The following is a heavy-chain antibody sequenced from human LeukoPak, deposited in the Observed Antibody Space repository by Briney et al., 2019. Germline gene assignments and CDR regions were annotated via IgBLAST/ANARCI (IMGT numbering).Heavy chain of an antibody. CDR3: ARRVFGGNCYYDY. J-gene: IGHJ4*02. Sequence: GGSLRLSCAASGFTFSDHYMDWVRQAPGKGLEWVARIRNKANNYATEYAASVKGRFTISRDDSKNSLYLQMNSLKTEDTGVFYCARRVFGGNCYYDYWGQGTLVTVSS. V-gene: IGHV3-72*01. CDR1: GFTFSDHY. CDR2: IRNKANNYAT. D-gene: IGHD4-23*01.